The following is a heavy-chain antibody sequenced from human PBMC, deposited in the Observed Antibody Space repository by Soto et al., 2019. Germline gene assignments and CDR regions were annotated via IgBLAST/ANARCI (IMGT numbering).Heavy chain of an antibody. CDR3: AHRLPDPVVAVAGYFDH. J-gene: IGHJ4*02. V-gene: IGHV2-5*02. Sequence: ESGPPLVNPPQTLTLTRPFPGFSLSTSGGGVGWVRQPPGRALEWLALIYWDDDKRYSPSLKSRLTITKDTSKNQVVLTMTNMDPVDTATYYCAHRLPDPVVAVAGYFDHWGQGTLVTVSS. CDR2: IYWDDDK. CDR1: GFSLSTSGGG. D-gene: IGHD6-19*01.